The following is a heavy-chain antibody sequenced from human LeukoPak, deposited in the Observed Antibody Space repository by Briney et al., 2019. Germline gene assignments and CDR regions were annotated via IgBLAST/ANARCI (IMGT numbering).Heavy chain of an antibody. Sequence: GGSLRLSCAASGFTFSSYGMHWVRQAPGKGLEWVAVIWYDGSNKYYADSVKGRFTISRDNSKNTLYLQMNSLRAEDTAVYYCARDPQYSSGWQNYYYYYGMDVWGQGTTVNVSS. CDR1: GFTFSSYG. CDR2: IWYDGSNK. CDR3: ARDPQYSSGWQNYYYYYGMDV. J-gene: IGHJ6*02. D-gene: IGHD6-19*01. V-gene: IGHV3-33*01.